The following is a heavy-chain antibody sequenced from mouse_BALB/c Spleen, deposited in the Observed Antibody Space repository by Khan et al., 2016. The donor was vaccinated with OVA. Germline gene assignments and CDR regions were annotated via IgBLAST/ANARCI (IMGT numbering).Heavy chain of an antibody. CDR3: ARLEDI. CDR1: GSTLTSYG. CDR2: IWAGGST. V-gene: IGHV2-9*02. Sequence: QVQLKESGPGLVAPSQSLSITCTVSGSTLTSYGVHWVRQPLGKGLEWLGVIWAGGSTNYNSALMSRMSISKDNSKSQVFLKMNSLPTDDTAMYYCARLEDIWGQGTTLTVSS. J-gene: IGHJ2*01. D-gene: IGHD1-3*01.